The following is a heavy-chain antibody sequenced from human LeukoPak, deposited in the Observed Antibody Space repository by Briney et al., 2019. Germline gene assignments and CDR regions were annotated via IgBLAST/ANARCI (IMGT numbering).Heavy chain of an antibody. J-gene: IGHJ5*02. CDR1: GFSFSDYW. D-gene: IGHD2-15*01. CDR2: INQDGSEE. V-gene: IGHV3-7*01. CDR3: ARDGSKSCSGGSCYLNWFDP. Sequence: QPGGSLRLSCGASGFSFSDYWMTWVRQAPGKGLEWVASINQDGSEEYYVASVKGRFTISRDNAKNSLYLQMTSLRAEDTAVYYCARDGSKSCSGGSCYLNWFDPWGQGTLVTVSS.